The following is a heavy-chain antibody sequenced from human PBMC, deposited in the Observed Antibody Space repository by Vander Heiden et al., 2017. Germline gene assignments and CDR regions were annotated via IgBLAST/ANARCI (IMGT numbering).Heavy chain of an antibody. V-gene: IGHV3-7*01. CDR2: IKQDGSEK. CDR3: ARDYDFWSGYYQSLVDY. CDR1: GFPFSSYW. Sequence: EVQLVESGGGLVQPGGSLRLSCAASGFPFSSYWMSWVRQAPGKGLEWVANIKQDGSEKYYVDSVKGRFTISRDNAKNSLYLQMNSLRAEDTAVYYCARDYDFWSGYYQSLVDYWGQGTLVTVSS. J-gene: IGHJ4*02. D-gene: IGHD3-3*01.